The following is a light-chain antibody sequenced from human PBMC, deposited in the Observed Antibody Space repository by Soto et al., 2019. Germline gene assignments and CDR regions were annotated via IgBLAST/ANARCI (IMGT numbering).Light chain of an antibody. CDR3: QQYGSSPGYT. J-gene: IGKJ2*01. V-gene: IGKV3-20*01. CDR2: GAS. Sequence: EIVLTQSPGTLSLSPGERATLSCRASQSVSSSYLAWYQQKPGQAPRLLIYGASSRATGIPDRFSGSGSGTDFTLTTSRLEHEDFEVYYCQQYGSSPGYTFGQGTKLEIK. CDR1: QSVSSSY.